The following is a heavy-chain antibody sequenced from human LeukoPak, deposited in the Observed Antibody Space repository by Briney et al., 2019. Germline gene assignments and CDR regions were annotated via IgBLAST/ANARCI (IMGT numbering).Heavy chain of an antibody. CDR3: ARDMIFHYYGSGRHFNWFDP. CDR1: GGSVSSYQ. V-gene: IGHV4-4*07. Sequence: SETLSLTCTVSGGSVSSYQWSWIRQPAGKGLEWIGRTYITENTDDDPSNYNPSFKSRVTVSVDRSKNQFSLRLRSVSAADTAVYFCARDMIFHYYGSGRHFNWFDPWGQGTLVTVSS. D-gene: IGHD3-10*01. J-gene: IGHJ5*02. CDR2: TYITENTDDDPS.